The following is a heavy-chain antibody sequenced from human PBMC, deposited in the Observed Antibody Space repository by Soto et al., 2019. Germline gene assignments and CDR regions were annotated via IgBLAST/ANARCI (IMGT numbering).Heavy chain of an antibody. CDR1: GGSFSGYY. Sequence: SETLSLTCAVYGGSFSGYYWSWIRQPPGKGLEWIGYIYDSGSTTYNPSLKSRVTISVDTSKNQFSLRLSSVTAADTAVFYCARLGTMAFYYFGMDVWGQGTTVTVSS. D-gene: IGHD1-7*01. CDR2: IYDSGST. V-gene: IGHV4-59*08. CDR3: ARLGTMAFYYFGMDV. J-gene: IGHJ6*02.